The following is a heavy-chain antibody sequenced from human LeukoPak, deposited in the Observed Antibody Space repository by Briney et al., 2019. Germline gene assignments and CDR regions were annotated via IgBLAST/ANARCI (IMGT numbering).Heavy chain of an antibody. CDR3: ARLLWFGDFYMDV. V-gene: IGHV4-38-2*02. CDR1: GYSISSGYY. D-gene: IGHD3-10*01. J-gene: IGHJ6*03. CDR2: IYHSGST. Sequence: TSETLSLTCTVSGYSISSGYYWGWIRQPPGKGQEWIGSIYHSGSTYYNPSLKSRVTISVDTSKNQFSLKLSSVTAADTAVYYCARLLWFGDFYMDVWGTGTTVTVSS.